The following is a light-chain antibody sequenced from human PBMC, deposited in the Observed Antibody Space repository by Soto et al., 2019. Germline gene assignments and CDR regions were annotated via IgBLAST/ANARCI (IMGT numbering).Light chain of an antibody. Sequence: QSVLTQPPSVSGAPGQRVTISCTGSSSNIGAGYDVHWYQQLPGTAPKLLIYGNSNRPSGVPYRFSGSKSGTSASLAITGLQAEDEADYYCQSYDSSLSVWVFGGGTKRTVL. J-gene: IGLJ3*02. CDR1: SSNIGAGYD. CDR3: QSYDSSLSVWV. CDR2: GNS. V-gene: IGLV1-40*01.